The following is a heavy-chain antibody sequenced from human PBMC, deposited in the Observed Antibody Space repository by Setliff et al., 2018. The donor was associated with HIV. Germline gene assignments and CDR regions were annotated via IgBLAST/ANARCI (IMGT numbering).Heavy chain of an antibody. J-gene: IGHJ3*02. CDR3: AIRREVVAAATTRRGLDI. CDR2: MNPNSGNT. D-gene: IGHD2-15*01. Sequence: ASVKVSCKASGYAFSTYDINWVRQATGRGLEWMGWMNPNSGNTGYAQQFQGRITMTRNSSISTAYMDLSSLRSEDTAVYYCAIRREVVAAATTRRGLDIWGQGSMVTVSS. CDR1: GYAFSTYD. V-gene: IGHV1-8*02.